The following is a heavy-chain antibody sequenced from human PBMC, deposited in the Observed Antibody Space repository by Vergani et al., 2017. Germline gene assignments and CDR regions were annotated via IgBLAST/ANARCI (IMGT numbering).Heavy chain of an antibody. Sequence: QLQLQESGSGLVKPSQTLSLTFAVFGGSISSGGYSWSWIRQPPGKGLEGIGYIYHSGSTYYNPSLKRRGTISVHRSKNQFSLKLSSVTAADTAVYCCARENYYDSSGYYGGGNWFDPWGQGTLVTVSS. CDR1: GGSISSGGYS. J-gene: IGHJ5*02. V-gene: IGHV4-30-2*01. D-gene: IGHD3-22*01. CDR2: IYHSGST. CDR3: ARENYYDSSGYYGGGNWFDP.